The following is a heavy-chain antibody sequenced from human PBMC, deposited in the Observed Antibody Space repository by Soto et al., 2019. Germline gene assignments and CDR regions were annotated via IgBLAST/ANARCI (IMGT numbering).Heavy chain of an antibody. V-gene: IGHV4-34*01. CDR2: INHSGST. CDR1: GGSFSGYY. J-gene: IGHJ3*02. D-gene: IGHD2-2*01. CDR3: ARGGRIVVVPAAMPSAFDI. Sequence: QVQLQQWGAGLLKPSETLSLTCAVYGGSFSGYYWSWIRQPPGKGLEWIGEINHSGSTNYNPSLKSRVTISVDTAKNHLSPKLSAVSAADTAVYYCARGGRIVVVPAAMPSAFDIWGQGTMVTVSS.